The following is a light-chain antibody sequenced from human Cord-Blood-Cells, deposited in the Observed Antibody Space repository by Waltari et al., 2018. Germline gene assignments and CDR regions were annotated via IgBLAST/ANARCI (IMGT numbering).Light chain of an antibody. Sequence: DIVMTQSPLSLPVTPGDPASNYCSSIQSLLHSNGYNYLDWYLQKPGQSPQLLIYLGSNRASGVPDRFSGSGSGTDFTLKISRVEAEDVGVYYCMQALQTPYTFGQGTKLEIK. CDR2: LGS. J-gene: IGKJ2*01. V-gene: IGKV2-28*01. CDR3: MQALQTPYT. CDR1: QSLLHSNGYNY.